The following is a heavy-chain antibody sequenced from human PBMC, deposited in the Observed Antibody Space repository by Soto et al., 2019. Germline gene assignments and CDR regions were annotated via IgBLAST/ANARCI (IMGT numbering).Heavy chain of an antibody. Sequence: EVQLVESGGGLVKPGGSLRLSCAASGFTFSSYSMNWVRQAPGKGLEWVSSISSSSSYIYYADSVKGRFTISRDNAKKSLYLQMNSLRAEDTAVYYCARSEIEQLPGHWGQGTLVTVSS. CDR1: GFTFSSYS. CDR2: ISSSSSYI. J-gene: IGHJ4*02. CDR3: ARSEIEQLPGH. D-gene: IGHD6-13*01. V-gene: IGHV3-21*01.